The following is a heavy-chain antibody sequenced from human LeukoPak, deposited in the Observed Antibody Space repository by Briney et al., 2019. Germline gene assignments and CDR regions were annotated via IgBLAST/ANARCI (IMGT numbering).Heavy chain of an antibody. V-gene: IGHV3-49*04. D-gene: IGHD3-22*01. J-gene: IGHJ4*02. Sequence: GGSLRLSCTASGFTFGDYAMSWVRQAPGEGLEWVAFIRSKAYGGTTEYAASVKGRFTISRDDSKSIAYLQMNSLKTEDTAVYYCTRDLGYYYDSSGFDYWGQGTLVTVSS. CDR1: GFTFGDYA. CDR3: TRDLGYYYDSSGFDY. CDR2: IRSKAYGGTT.